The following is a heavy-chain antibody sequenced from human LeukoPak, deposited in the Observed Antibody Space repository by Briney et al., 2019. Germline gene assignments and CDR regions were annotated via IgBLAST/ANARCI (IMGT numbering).Heavy chain of an antibody. J-gene: IGHJ3*02. V-gene: IGHV4-38-2*02. CDR2: LYHSGST. D-gene: IGHD3-22*01. CDR3: VTTYSFDSSGYLNAFDI. Sequence: SETLSLTCTVSGHSINSAYYWGWIRQPPGKGLEGIGCLYHSGSTYSSPSLKSRVTISLDTSKNQFSLRLTSVTAADTAMYYCVTTYSFDSSGYLNAFDIWGQGTMVTVSS. CDR1: GHSINSAYY.